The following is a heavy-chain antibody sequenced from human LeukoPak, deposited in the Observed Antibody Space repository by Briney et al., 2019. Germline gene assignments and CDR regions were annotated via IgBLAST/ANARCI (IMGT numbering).Heavy chain of an antibody. CDR3: ARDPRDDHDSLDY. CDR2: IKEDGNAR. J-gene: IGHJ4*02. D-gene: IGHD3-3*01. CDR1: GFSFSNYW. Sequence: LTGGSLRLSCAASGFSFSNYWMSWVRQSPEKGLEWVANIKEDGNARYYVDSVKGRFTISRDNPKNSLYLQMGSLRADDTAMYYCARDPRDDHDSLDYWGQGTQVTVSS. V-gene: IGHV3-7*03.